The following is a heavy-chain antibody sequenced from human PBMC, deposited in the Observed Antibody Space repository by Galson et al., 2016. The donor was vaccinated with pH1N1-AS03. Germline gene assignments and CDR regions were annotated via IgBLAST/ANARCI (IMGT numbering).Heavy chain of an antibody. CDR2: INSDGSST. CDR3: YSSSWDDAFDI. D-gene: IGHD6-13*01. CDR1: GFTFSSYW. Sequence: SLRLSCAASGFTFSSYWMHWVRQAPGKGLVWVSRINSDGSSTSYADSVKGRFTISRDNAKNTLYLQLHSLRAEDTAVYYCYSSSWDDAFDIWGQGTMVTVSS. J-gene: IGHJ3*02. V-gene: IGHV3-74*01.